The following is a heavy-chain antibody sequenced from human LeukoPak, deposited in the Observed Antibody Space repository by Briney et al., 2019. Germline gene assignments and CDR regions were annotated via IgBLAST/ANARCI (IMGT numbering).Heavy chain of an antibody. V-gene: IGHV1-46*01. CDR2: IYPRDGST. Sequence: WASVNVSCTASGYTFTIYYMHWVRQAPGQGLEWMGMIYPRDGSTSYAQKFQGRVTVTRDTSTSTVHMELSGLRSEDTAVYYCARDQEGFDYWGQGTLVTVSS. CDR1: GYTFTIYY. CDR3: ARDQEGFDY. J-gene: IGHJ4*02.